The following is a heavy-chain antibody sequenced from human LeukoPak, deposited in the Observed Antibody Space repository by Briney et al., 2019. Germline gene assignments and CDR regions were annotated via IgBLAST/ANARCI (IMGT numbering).Heavy chain of an antibody. CDR1: GFTFRDAW. Sequence: PGGSLRLSCAASGFTFRDAWMNWVRQAPGKGLEWVGRIKTKTDGGTTDYAAPVKGRFTISRDDSKNTLYLQMNSLKTDDTAVYYCTTRDWDIILVPVAQLFDYWGQGTLVTVSS. V-gene: IGHV3-15*01. D-gene: IGHD2-2*01. J-gene: IGHJ4*02. CDR3: TTRDWDIILVPVAQLFDY. CDR2: IKTKTDGGTT.